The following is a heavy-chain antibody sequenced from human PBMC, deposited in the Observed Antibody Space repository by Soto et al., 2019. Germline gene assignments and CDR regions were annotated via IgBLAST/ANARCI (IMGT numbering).Heavy chain of an antibody. V-gene: IGHV1-69*12. CDR2: IIPIFGTA. CDR3: ARSPYRSSWYGRYYYYYGMDV. D-gene: IGHD6-13*01. CDR1: GGTFSSYA. Sequence: QVQLVQSGAEVKKPGSSVKVSCKASGGTFSSYAISWVRQAPGQGLEWMGGIIPIFGTANYAKKFQGRVTITAEESTXIVXMXRSSLRSEDTAVYYCARSPYRSSWYGRYYYYYGMDVWGQGTTVTVSS. J-gene: IGHJ6*02.